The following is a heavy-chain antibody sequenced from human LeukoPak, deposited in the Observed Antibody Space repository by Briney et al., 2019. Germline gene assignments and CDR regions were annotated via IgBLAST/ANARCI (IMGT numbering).Heavy chain of an antibody. D-gene: IGHD2/OR15-2a*01. CDR1: GGSISSSSYY. Sequence: PSETLSLTCTVSGGSISSSSYYWGWIRQPPGKGLEWIGSIYYSGSTYYNPSLKSRVTISVDTSKNQFSLKLSSVTAADTAVYYCARHVSIQVFDYWGQGTLVTVSS. J-gene: IGHJ4*02. V-gene: IGHV4-39*01. CDR3: ARHVSIQVFDY. CDR2: IYYSGST.